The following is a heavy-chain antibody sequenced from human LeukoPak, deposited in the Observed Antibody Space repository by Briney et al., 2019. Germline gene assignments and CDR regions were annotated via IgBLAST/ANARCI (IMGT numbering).Heavy chain of an antibody. CDR1: GGSFSGYY. D-gene: IGHD6-13*01. CDR3: ARDIPSSSWYSPGAFDI. V-gene: IGHV4-34*01. CDR2: INHSGST. Sequence: NPSETLSLTCAVYGGSFSGYYWSWIRQPPGKGLEWNGEINHSGSTNYNPSLKSRVTISVDTSKNQFSLKLSSVTAADTAVYYCARDIPSSSWYSPGAFDIWGQGTMVTVSS. J-gene: IGHJ3*02.